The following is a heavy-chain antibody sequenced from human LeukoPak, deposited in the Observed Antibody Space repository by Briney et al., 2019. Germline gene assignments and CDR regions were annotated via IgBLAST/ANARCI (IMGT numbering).Heavy chain of an antibody. J-gene: IGHJ4*02. CDR3: AKDRPKYCGGDCSIFDY. CDR2: VSHDGSNK. V-gene: IGHV3-30*18. CDR1: RFTFSSYG. Sequence: GGSLRLSCAASRFTFSSYGMHWVRQAPGKGLEWVAVVSHDGSNKYYADSVKGRFSISRDNSKNTLYLQMNSLSAGDTAIYYCAKDRPKYCGGDCSIFDYWGQGTLVTVSS. D-gene: IGHD2-21*02.